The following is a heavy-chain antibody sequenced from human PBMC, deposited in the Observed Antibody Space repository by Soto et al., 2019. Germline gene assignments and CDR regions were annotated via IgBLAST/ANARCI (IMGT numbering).Heavy chain of an antibody. Sequence: GGSLRLSCEVSGFNFRSYWMNWVRQAPGKGLEWVANINEDGRAMYYVDSVEGRFTVSRDNAKNSLYLQINNLRAEDTGVYYCARGTPTPGTDYRGKGTLVTVSS. CDR2: INEDGRAM. CDR3: ARGTPTPGTDY. D-gene: IGHD1-26*01. J-gene: IGHJ4*02. V-gene: IGHV3-7*03. CDR1: GFNFRSYW.